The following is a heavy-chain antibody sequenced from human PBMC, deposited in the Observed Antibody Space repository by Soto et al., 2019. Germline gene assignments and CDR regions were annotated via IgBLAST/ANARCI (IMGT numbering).Heavy chain of an antibody. J-gene: IGHJ6*02. CDR1: GGSISIGGYY. Sequence: PSETLSLTCTVSGGSISIGGYYWSWIRQHPGKGLEWIGYIYYSGSTYYNPSLKSRVTISVDTSKNKFSLKLSSVTAADTAVYYCAPGYRRSGSYAYYDYGMDVWGQGRTVTV. D-gene: IGHD3-10*01. V-gene: IGHV4-31*03. CDR2: IYYSGST. CDR3: APGYRRSGSYAYYDYGMDV.